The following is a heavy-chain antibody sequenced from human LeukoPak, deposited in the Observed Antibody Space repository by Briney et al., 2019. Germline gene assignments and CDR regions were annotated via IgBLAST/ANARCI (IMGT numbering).Heavy chain of an antibody. J-gene: IGHJ6*03. Sequence: SETLSLTCTVSGGSISSSSYSWGWIRQPPGKGLEWIGSIYYSGSNYYNPSLKSRVTISVDTSKKQFSLKLSSVTAADTAVYYCAREGAARLHYYYYYYMDVWGKGTTVTVSS. CDR1: GGSISSSSYS. D-gene: IGHD6-6*01. CDR2: IYYSGSN. V-gene: IGHV4-39*07. CDR3: AREGAARLHYYYYYYMDV.